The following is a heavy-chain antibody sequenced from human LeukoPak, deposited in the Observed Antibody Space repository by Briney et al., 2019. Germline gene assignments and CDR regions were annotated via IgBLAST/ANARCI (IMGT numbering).Heavy chain of an antibody. CDR2: IYHSGST. J-gene: IGHJ5*02. D-gene: IGHD2-2*01. CDR1: GFTFSSYA. Sequence: LRLSCAASGFTFSSYAMSWIRQPLGKGLEWIGYIYHSGSTYYNPSLKSRVTISVDRSKNQFSLKLSSVTAADTAVYYCARGAAMTIFDPWGQGTLVTVSS. V-gene: IGHV4-30-2*01. CDR3: ARGAAMTIFDP.